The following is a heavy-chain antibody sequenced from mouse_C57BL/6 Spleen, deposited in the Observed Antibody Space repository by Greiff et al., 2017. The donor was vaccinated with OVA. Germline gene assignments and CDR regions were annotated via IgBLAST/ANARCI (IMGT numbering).Heavy chain of an antibody. Sequence: QVQLQQPGAELVKPGASVKMSCKASGYTFTSYWITWVKQRPGQGLEWIGDIYPGSGSTNYNEKFKSKATLTVDTSSSTAYMQLSSLTSEDSAVYYGARCHYYGSSTNFDYWGQGTTLTVSS. CDR3: ARCHYYGSSTNFDY. V-gene: IGHV1-55*01. D-gene: IGHD1-1*01. J-gene: IGHJ2*01. CDR1: GYTFTSYW. CDR2: IYPGSGST.